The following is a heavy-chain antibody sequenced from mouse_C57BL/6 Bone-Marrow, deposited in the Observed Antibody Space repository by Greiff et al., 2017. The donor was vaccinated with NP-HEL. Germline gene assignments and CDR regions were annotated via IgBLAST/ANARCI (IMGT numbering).Heavy chain of an antibody. D-gene: IGHD4-1*01. V-gene: IGHV1-85*01. Sequence: VKLVESGPELVQPGASVRLSCKASGYTFTSYDINWVRQRPGQGLEWIGRVYPRDGSTKHNETFKGKATSTVDTSSSTAYMELHSLTSEDSAVYIGARKGTGTEDYWGQGTTLTVSS. CDR3: ARKGTGTEDY. CDR2: VYPRDGST. J-gene: IGHJ2*01. CDR1: GYTFTSYD.